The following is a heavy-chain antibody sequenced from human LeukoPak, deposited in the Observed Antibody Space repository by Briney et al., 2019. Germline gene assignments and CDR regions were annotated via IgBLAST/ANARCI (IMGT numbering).Heavy chain of an antibody. D-gene: IGHD1-26*01. Sequence: GGSLRLSCAASGFAFSTYGMHWVRQAPGKGLEWVAFIRYDGSNKYYTDSVKGRFTISRDDSKSTLYLQMNSLRAENTAVYFCARDSDKYSGSRYYYYYMDVWGKGTTVTVSS. CDR1: GFAFSTYG. CDR3: ARDSDKYSGSRYYYYYMDV. V-gene: IGHV3-30*02. J-gene: IGHJ6*03. CDR2: IRYDGSNK.